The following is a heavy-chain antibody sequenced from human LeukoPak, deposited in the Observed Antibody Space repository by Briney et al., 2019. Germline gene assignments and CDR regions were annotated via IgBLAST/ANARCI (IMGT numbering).Heavy chain of an antibody. J-gene: IGHJ6*03. CDR2: INTDGSST. V-gene: IGHV3-74*01. CDR3: AREVELGYYYMDV. CDR1: GFTFSSYW. Sequence: PGGSLRLSCAASGFTFSSYWMHWVRQAPGKGLVWVSRINTDGSSTSYADSVKGRFTISRDNAKNTLYLQMNSLRAEDTAVYYCAREVELGYYYMDVWGKGTTVTVSS. D-gene: IGHD1-26*01.